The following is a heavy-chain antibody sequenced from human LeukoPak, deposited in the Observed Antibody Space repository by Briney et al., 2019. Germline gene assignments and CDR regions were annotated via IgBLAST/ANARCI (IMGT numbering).Heavy chain of an antibody. CDR2: ISAYNGNT. CDR1: GYTFTSYG. CDR3: ARGPITMVRGTYYYYGMDV. J-gene: IGHJ6*02. Sequence: GASVKVSCKASGYTFTSYGISWVRQAPGQGLEWMGWISAYNGNTNYAQKLQGRVTMTTDTSTSTAYMELRSLRSDDTAVYYCARGPITMVRGTYYYYGMDVWGQGTTVTVSS. D-gene: IGHD3-10*01. V-gene: IGHV1-18*01.